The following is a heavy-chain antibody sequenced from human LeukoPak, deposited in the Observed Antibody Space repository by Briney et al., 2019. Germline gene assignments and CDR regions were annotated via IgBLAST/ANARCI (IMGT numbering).Heavy chain of an antibody. CDR2: INHSGST. CDR1: GGSFSGYY. CDR3: ARGMIAARRPFDY. Sequence: PSETLSLTCAVYGGSFSGYYWSWIRQPPGKGLEWIGEINHSGSTNYNPSLKSRVTISVDTSKNQFSLKLSSVTAADTAVYYCARGMIAARRPFDYWGQGTLVTVFS. J-gene: IGHJ4*02. V-gene: IGHV4-34*01. D-gene: IGHD6-6*01.